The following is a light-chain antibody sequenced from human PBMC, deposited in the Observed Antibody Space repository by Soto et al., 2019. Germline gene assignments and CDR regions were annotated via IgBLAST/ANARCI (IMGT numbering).Light chain of an antibody. CDR2: GAS. J-gene: IGKJ1*01. V-gene: IGKV3-15*01. Sequence: EIVMTQSPATLSVSPGERATLSCRASQSVSSNLAWYQQKPGQAPRLLIYGASTRATGIQARFSGSGSGTEFTLTISSLQSEDFAVYYCKQYNNWLATFGQGTKVDIK. CDR1: QSVSSN. CDR3: KQYNNWLAT.